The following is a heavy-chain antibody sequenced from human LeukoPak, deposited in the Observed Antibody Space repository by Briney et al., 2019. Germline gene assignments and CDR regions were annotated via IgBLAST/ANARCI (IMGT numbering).Heavy chain of an antibody. V-gene: IGHV1-24*01. CDR1: GYTLTELS. D-gene: IGHD3-3*01. CDR3: ATAPYYDFWSGSDY. Sequence: ASVKVSCKVSGYTLTELSMHWVRQAPGKGLEWMGGFDPEDGETIYAQKFQGRVTMTEDTSTDTAYMELSSLRSEDTAVYYCATAPYYDFWSGSDYWGQGTLVTVSS. CDR2: FDPEDGET. J-gene: IGHJ4*02.